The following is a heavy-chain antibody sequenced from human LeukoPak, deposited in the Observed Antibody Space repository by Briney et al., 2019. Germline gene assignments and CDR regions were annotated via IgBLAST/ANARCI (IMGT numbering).Heavy chain of an antibody. V-gene: IGHV3-7*01. CDR3: ALNPDYFGSGSFDY. D-gene: IGHD3-10*01. Sequence: GGSLRLSCAASGFTFRSLWMSWVRQAPGKGLEWVADIKEDGSEKYYVDSVKGRFTISRDNAKNSLYLQMNSLRAEDTAVYYCALNPDYFGSGSFDYWGQGTLVTVSS. CDR2: IKEDGSEK. J-gene: IGHJ4*02. CDR1: GFTFRSLW.